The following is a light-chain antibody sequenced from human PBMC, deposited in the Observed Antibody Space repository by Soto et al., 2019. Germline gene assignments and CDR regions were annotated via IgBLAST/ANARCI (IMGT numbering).Light chain of an antibody. CDR3: SSYTTSNTI. Sequence: QSALTQPASVSGSPGQSITISCTGTSTALGGYNYVSWYQQHPGKAPKLMIYDVTNRPSGISNRFSGSKSGNTASLTISGLQADDEADYYCSSYTTSNTIFGGGTKLTVL. V-gene: IGLV2-14*03. J-gene: IGLJ2*01. CDR1: STALGGYNY. CDR2: DVT.